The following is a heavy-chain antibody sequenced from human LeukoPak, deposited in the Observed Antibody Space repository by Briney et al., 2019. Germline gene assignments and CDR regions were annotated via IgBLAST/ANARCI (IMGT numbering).Heavy chain of an antibody. Sequence: GGSLRLSCAASGFTFSSYGMTWVRQAPGKGQEWVSTVSGSGGRTYYADSVKGRFTISRDNSNNTLYLHMNRLRAEDTALYSCAKDGQVRGAIPHYSDSWGQGTLVTVSS. CDR2: VSGSGGRT. V-gene: IGHV3-23*01. D-gene: IGHD3-10*01. CDR3: AKDGQVRGAIPHYSDS. CDR1: GFTFSSYG. J-gene: IGHJ4*02.